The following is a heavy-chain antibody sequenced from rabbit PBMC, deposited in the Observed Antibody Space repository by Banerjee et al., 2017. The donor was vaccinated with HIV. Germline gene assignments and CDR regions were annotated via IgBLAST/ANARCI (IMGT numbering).Heavy chain of an antibody. CDR2: IYAGSGTT. CDR1: GFSFSSSYY. V-gene: IGHV1S45*01. J-gene: IGHJ4*01. Sequence: QEQLVESGGGLVQPEGSLALTCTASGFSFSSSYYMCWVRQAPGKGLEWIACIYAGSGTTYYASWAKGRFTISKPSSTTVTLQMTSLTAADTATYFCARGYAGYAGYGYAMDYFNLWGQGTLVTVS. D-gene: IGHD6-1*01. CDR3: ARGYAGYAGYGYAMDYFNL.